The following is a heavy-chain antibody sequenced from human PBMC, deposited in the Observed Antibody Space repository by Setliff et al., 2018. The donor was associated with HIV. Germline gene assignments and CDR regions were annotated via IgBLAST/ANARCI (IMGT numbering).Heavy chain of an antibody. D-gene: IGHD3-22*01. V-gene: IGHV3-64*02. CDR1: GFTFSSYA. CDR2: INSNGGST. CDR3: ARDLPIYDTSGSLDY. J-gene: IGHJ4*02. Sequence: GGSLRLSCATYGFTFSSYAMYWVRQAPGKGLEYVSAINSNGGSTYYADSVKGRFTISRDNSKSTVYLQMNSLRAEDTAVYYCARDLPIYDTSGSLDYWGQGALVTVSS.